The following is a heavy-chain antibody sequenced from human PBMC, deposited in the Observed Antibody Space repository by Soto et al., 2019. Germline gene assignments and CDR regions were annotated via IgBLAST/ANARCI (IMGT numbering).Heavy chain of an antibody. Sequence: EVQLVESGGGLVQPGGSLKLSCAASGFTLSGFDIHWVRQASGEGLEWVGRIKTKVESYATELAASVKGRFTISRDDPKNTAYLEMNSLKTEDTAVYYCTRRYCSGGGCYSDVDYGGQGTLVTVSS. D-gene: IGHD2-15*01. CDR1: GFTLSGFD. V-gene: IGHV3-73*01. CDR3: TRRYCSGGGCYSDVDY. CDR2: IKTKVESYAT. J-gene: IGHJ4*02.